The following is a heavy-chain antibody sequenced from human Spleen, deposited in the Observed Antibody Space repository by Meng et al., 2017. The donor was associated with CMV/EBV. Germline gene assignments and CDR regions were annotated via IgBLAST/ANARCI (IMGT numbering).Heavy chain of an antibody. CDR3: ARGEAAGRETFYYYAMDV. CDR2: INSDGSST. V-gene: IGHV3-74*01. Sequence: TFSSYWMHWVRQAPGKGLVWVSRINSDGSSTSYADSVKGRFTISRDNSKNTLYLQMNSLRAEDTAVYYCARGEAAGRETFYYYAMDVWGQGTTVTVSS. CDR1: TFSSYW. J-gene: IGHJ6*02. D-gene: IGHD6-13*01.